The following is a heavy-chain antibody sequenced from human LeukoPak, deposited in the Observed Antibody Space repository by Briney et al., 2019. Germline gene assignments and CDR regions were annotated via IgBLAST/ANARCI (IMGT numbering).Heavy chain of an antibody. CDR2: IYSSGST. D-gene: IGHD3-22*01. J-gene: IGHJ4*02. V-gene: IGHV4-30-4*01. CDR3: ARDGVYTMIVGD. Sequence: SQTLSLTCTVSGGSISSGDYYWSWIRQPPGKGLEWIGYIYSSGSTYYNPSLKSRVAISLDTSKNQFSLKLSSVTAADTAVYYCARDGVYTMIVGDWGQGTLVTVSS. CDR1: GGSISSGDYY.